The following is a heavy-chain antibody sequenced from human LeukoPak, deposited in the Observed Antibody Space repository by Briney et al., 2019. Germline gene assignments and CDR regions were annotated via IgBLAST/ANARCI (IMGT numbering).Heavy chain of an antibody. D-gene: IGHD6-19*01. CDR2: IQPGDPDS. CDR3: ARFQYSSSYPYYYYGMDL. CDR1: GYSFDTYW. V-gene: IGHV5-51*01. Sequence: GESLKISCKGSGYSFDTYWIAWVRQTPGKGLEWMGIIQPGDPDSRYSPSFQGQVTFSGDKSISTAYVMWSSLKASDTAMYYCARFQYSSSYPYYYYGMDLWGQGTTVTVSS. J-gene: IGHJ6*02.